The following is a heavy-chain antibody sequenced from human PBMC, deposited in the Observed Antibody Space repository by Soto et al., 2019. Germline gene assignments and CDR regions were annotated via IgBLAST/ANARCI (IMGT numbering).Heavy chain of an antibody. J-gene: IGHJ3*01. Sequence: PGESLKISCNGSGYSFTTFWISWVRQMPEKGPGWRGRLDSADSFTNYSPSFQGHVTISVDKSINTAYLQWSSLKASDTAIYYCARHLYDNRNYLDALDVWGQGTMVTVSS. CDR1: GYSFTTFW. D-gene: IGHD3-22*01. CDR3: ARHLYDNRNYLDALDV. CDR2: LDSADSFT. V-gene: IGHV5-10-1*01.